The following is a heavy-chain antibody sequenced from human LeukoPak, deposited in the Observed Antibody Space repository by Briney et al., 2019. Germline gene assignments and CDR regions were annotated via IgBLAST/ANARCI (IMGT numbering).Heavy chain of an antibody. J-gene: IGHJ5*02. CDR2: FYYSGNT. V-gene: IGHV4-59*01. D-gene: IGHD3-9*01. Sequence: SETLSLTCTVSGGSISDYYWNWIRQSPGKGLEWIGYFYYSGNTNYNPSLKSRVTISVDTSKNQFSLKLSSVTAADTAVYYCARAGLQYLDWGVRSNWFDPWGQGTLVTVSS. CDR3: ARAGLQYLDWGVRSNWFDP. CDR1: GGSISDYY.